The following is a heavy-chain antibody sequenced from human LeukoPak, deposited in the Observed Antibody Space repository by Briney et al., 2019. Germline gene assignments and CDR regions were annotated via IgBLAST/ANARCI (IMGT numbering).Heavy chain of an antibody. Sequence: GGSLRLSCAASGFTFCSYWMSWVRQAPGKGLEWVANIKQDGSEKYYVDSVKGRFTISRDNAKNSLYLQMDSLRAEDTALYYCARAPITSPFYFDYWGQGTLVTVSS. J-gene: IGHJ4*02. CDR2: IKQDGSEK. CDR1: GFTFCSYW. CDR3: ARAPITSPFYFDY. D-gene: IGHD2-2*01. V-gene: IGHV3-7*03.